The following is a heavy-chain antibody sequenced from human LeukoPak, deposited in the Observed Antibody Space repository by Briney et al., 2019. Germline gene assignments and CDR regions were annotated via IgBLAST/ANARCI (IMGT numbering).Heavy chain of an antibody. J-gene: IGHJ4*02. CDR3: ARVIGSYGDSAY. Sequence: GGSLRLSCAASGFTFSSYSMNWVRQAPGKGLEWLSYISSTSSAKYYADSLKGRFTISRDNAKNSLYLQVDSLRAEDTAVYYCARVIGSYGDSAYWGQGTLVTVSS. D-gene: IGHD3-16*01. CDR2: ISSTSSAK. CDR1: GFTFSSYS. V-gene: IGHV3-48*04.